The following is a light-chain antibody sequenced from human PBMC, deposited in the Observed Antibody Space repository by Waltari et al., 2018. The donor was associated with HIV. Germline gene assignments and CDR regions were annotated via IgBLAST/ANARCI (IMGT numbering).Light chain of an antibody. CDR2: GAF. CDR1: QSISTY. Sequence: DIQMTQSPSSLSASVEDGVTITCRASQSISTYLNWYQQKPEQAPKLLIYGAFRLHSGVPSGFSGSGSGTDFTLTINSLQAEDSATYYCQQSYNIPLTFGGGTKVEI. V-gene: IGKV1-39*01. CDR3: QQSYNIPLT. J-gene: IGKJ4*01.